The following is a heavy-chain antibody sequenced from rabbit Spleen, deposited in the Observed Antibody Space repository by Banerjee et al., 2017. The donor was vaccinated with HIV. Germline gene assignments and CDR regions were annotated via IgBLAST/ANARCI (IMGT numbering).Heavy chain of an antibody. CDR2: IAPVFGIT. CDR1: GFDFSSYG. V-gene: IGHV1S47*01. D-gene: IGHD4-1*01. Sequence: QEQLMESGGGLVQPGGSLKLSCKASGFDFSSYGVSWVRQAPGKGLEWIGYIAPVFGITYYANWVNGRFTISSHNAQNTLFLQLNSLTAADTATYFCVREVAAKFNLWGQGTLVTVS. J-gene: IGHJ4*01. CDR3: VREVAAKFNL.